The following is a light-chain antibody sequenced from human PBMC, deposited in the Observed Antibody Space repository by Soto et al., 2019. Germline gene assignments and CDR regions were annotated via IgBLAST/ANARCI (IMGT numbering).Light chain of an antibody. CDR3: LHRNNWPPRFT. J-gene: IGKJ3*01. V-gene: IGKV3D-20*02. CDR2: GAS. Sequence: EIVLTQSPGTLSLSPGERATLSCRASQSVSSSFLAWYQQKPGQAPRLLIYGASNRATGIPDRFSGSGSGTDFTLTISRLEPEDFAVYFCLHRNNWPPRFTFGPGTAVEVK. CDR1: QSVSSSF.